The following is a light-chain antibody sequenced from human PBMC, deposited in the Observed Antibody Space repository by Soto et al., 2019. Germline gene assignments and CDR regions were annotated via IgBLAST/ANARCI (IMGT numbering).Light chain of an antibody. CDR3: AAWDDSLIGLV. CDR1: SSNIGSNV. Sequence: QSVLAQSPSASGTPGQRVTISCYGSSSNIGSNVVNWYQQLPGTAPKLLIYSNNQRPSGVPDRFSGSKSGTSASLAISGLQSEDEADYYCAAWDDSLIGLVFGGGTKLTVL. CDR2: SNN. J-gene: IGLJ3*02. V-gene: IGLV1-44*01.